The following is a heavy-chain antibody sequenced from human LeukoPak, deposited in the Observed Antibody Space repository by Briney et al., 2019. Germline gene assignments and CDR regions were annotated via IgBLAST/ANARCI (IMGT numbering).Heavy chain of an antibody. CDR1: GGTFSSYA. Sequence: GASVKVSCKASGGTFSSYAFSWVRQAPGQGLEWMGGIIPIFTTANYAQKFQGRVTITADESTSTVYMELSRLRSEDTAVYYCAREVEYYGSGSHWGVFDYWGQGALVTVSS. CDR3: AREVEYYGSGSHWGVFDY. V-gene: IGHV1-69*13. D-gene: IGHD3-10*01. J-gene: IGHJ4*02. CDR2: IIPIFTTA.